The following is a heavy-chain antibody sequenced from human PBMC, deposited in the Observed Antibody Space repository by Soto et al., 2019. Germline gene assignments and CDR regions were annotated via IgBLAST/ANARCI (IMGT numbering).Heavy chain of an antibody. V-gene: IGHV4-31*11. CDR2: IYYTGTS. CDR3: ARTVVTTIVYDGFDS. D-gene: IGHD2-21*02. J-gene: IGHJ3*02. CDR1: RHSFFSGGSY. Sequence: TLSLTSALIRHSFFSGGSYRSWVRQHPGKGLEWIGYIYYTGTSYYNPSLKSRLSISVDTSKNHLSLNLSSVTAADTAVYYCARTVVTTIVYDGFDSWGQGPLVT.